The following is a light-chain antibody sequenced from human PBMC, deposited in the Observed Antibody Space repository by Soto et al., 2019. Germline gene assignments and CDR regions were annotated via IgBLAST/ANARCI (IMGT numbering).Light chain of an antibody. CDR1: QSISSW. CDR3: QQYDTFPLT. Sequence: DIQMTQSPSTLSASVGDRVTITCRASQSISSWLAWYQQIPGKAPKLLIYKASSLESGVPSRFSGNGSGTEFTLTISSLQPDDFATYYCQQYDTFPLTFGGGTKVEIK. V-gene: IGKV1-5*03. J-gene: IGKJ4*01. CDR2: KAS.